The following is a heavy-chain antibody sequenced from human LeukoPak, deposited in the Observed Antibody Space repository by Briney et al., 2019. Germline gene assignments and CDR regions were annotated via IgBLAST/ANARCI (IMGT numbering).Heavy chain of an antibody. D-gene: IGHD2-2*01. CDR3: ARRLRTSRAFGI. CDR2: IYTSGST. V-gene: IGHV4-4*09. Sequence: SDTLSLTCTVSGGSFSGYYWSWIRQPPGKGLEGIGYIYTSGSTNYTPPLKSRVTISVDTSKSQFSLRLSSVTAADTAVYYCARRLRTSRAFGIWGQGTMVTVSS. CDR1: GGSFSGYY. J-gene: IGHJ3*02.